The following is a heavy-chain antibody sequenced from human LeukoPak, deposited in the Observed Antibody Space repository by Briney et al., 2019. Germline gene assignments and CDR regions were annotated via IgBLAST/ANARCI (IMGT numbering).Heavy chain of an antibody. Sequence: PSETLSLTCTVSGGSISSYYWSWIRQPPGKGLEWIGSIYYSGSTYYNPSLKSRVTISVDTSKNQFSLKLSSVTAADTAVYYCARRTYDSSGYYYLDYWGQGTLVTVSS. CDR1: GGSISSYY. CDR3: ARRTYDSSGYYYLDY. CDR2: IYYSGST. D-gene: IGHD3-22*01. V-gene: IGHV4-39*07. J-gene: IGHJ4*02.